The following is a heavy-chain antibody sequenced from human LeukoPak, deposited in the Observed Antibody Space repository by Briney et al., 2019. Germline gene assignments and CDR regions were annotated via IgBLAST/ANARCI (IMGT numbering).Heavy chain of an antibody. Sequence: SETLSLTCTVSGGSLSSYYWSWTRQPPGKGLEWIGYIYYSGSTNYNPSLKSRVTISVDTSKNQFSLKLSSVTAADTAVYYCARAGGRWLQTGYYYYMDVWGKGTTVTVSS. D-gene: IGHD5-24*01. CDR1: GGSLSSYY. CDR2: IYYSGST. J-gene: IGHJ6*03. CDR3: ARAGGRWLQTGYYYYMDV. V-gene: IGHV4-59*01.